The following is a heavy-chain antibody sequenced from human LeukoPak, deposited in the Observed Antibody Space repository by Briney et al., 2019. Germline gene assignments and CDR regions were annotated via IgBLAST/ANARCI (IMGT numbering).Heavy chain of an antibody. CDR2: INPSIDGT. Sequence: GASVKVSCKASGYTFTSYYIHWVRQAPGQGLEWMGIINPSIDGTSYAQKFQGRVTMTRDMSTSTVYMELSSLRSEDTAVYYCARAYGSGATSWFDPWGQGTLVTVSS. V-gene: IGHV1-46*01. CDR3: ARAYGSGATSWFDP. D-gene: IGHD3-10*01. CDR1: GYTFTSYY. J-gene: IGHJ5*02.